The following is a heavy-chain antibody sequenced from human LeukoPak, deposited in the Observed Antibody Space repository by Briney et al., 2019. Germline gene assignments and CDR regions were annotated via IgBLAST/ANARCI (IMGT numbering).Heavy chain of an antibody. V-gene: IGHV1-69*05. CDR1: GGTFSSYA. J-gene: IGHJ4*02. Sequence: ASVKVSCKASGGTFSSYAISWVRQAPGQGLEWMGGIIHIFGTANYAQKFQGRVTITTDESTSTAYMELSSLRSEDTAVYYCARTYYYDSSGRIQLDGYYFDYWGQGTLVTVSS. D-gene: IGHD3-22*01. CDR3: ARTYYYDSSGRIQLDGYYFDY. CDR2: IIHIFGTA.